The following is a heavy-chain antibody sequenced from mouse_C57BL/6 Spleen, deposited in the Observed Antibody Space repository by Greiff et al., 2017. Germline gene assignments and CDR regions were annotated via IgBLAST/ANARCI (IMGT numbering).Heavy chain of an antibody. CDR2: IDPETGGT. D-gene: IGHD1-1*01. J-gene: IGHJ2*01. Sequence: VQLQQSGAELVRPGASVTLSCTASGYTFTDYEMHWVKQTPVHGLEWIGAIDPETGGTAYNQKFKGKAILTADKSSSTAYMELRSLTSEDSAVYYCTRSDYGSSFYYFDDWGQGTTLTASS. CDR3: TRSDYGSSFYYFDD. CDR1: GYTFTDYE. V-gene: IGHV1-15*01.